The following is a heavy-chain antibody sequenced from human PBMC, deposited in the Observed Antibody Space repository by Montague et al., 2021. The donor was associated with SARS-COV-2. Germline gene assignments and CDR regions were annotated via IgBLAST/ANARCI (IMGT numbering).Heavy chain of an antibody. J-gene: IGHJ6*02. Sequence: SEPLSLTCTVSGGSISNYYWSWIRQSPGKGLEWIAYMYYSGSTKYNPSLKSRATISVDTSKNQFSLTLSSMTAADTAVYYCARARGGTIFGGIGAYYGMDIWGQGTTVTVS. CDR2: MYYSGST. CDR3: ARARGGTIFGGIGAYYGMDI. D-gene: IGHD3-3*01. CDR1: GGSISNYY. V-gene: IGHV4-59*01.